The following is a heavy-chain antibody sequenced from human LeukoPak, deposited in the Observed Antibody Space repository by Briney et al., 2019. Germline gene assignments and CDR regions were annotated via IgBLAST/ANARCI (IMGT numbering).Heavy chain of an antibody. Sequence: LSGGSLRLSCAASGFTFSSYAMSWVRQAPGKGLEWVSAISGSGGSTYYADSVKGRFTISRDNSKNTLYLQMNSLRAEDTAVYYCAKDQLPRILSLFDLWGQGTLVTVSS. D-gene: IGHD1-26*01. CDR2: ISGSGGST. V-gene: IGHV3-23*01. CDR1: GFTFSSYA. J-gene: IGHJ4*02. CDR3: AKDQLPRILSLFDL.